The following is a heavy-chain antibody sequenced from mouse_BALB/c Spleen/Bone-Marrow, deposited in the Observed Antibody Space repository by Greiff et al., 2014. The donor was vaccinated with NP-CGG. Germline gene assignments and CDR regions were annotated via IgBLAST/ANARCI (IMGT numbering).Heavy chain of an antibody. V-gene: IGHV2-9*02. CDR2: IWAGGST. CDR3: ARARYFDV. J-gene: IGHJ1*01. CDR1: GFSLTSYG. Sequence: VKLMEPGPGLVAPSQSLSITCTVSGFSLTSYGVHWVRQPPGKGLEWLGVIWAGGSTNYNSALMSRLSISKDNSKSQVFLKMNSLQTDDTAMYYCARARYFDVWGAGTTVTVSS.